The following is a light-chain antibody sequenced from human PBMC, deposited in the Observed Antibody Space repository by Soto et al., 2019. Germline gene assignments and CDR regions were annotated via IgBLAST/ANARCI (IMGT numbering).Light chain of an antibody. J-gene: IGKJ1*01. CDR2: DAS. Sequence: DIQMTQSPSTLSACVGDRVTITCRASQSIIRWLAWYQQKPGKAPDLLIYDASSLESGVPSRFSGSGSGAEFTLTISSLQPDDFATYYCQQYHSYWTFGQGTKVDIK. CDR3: QQYHSYWT. CDR1: QSIIRW. V-gene: IGKV1-5*01.